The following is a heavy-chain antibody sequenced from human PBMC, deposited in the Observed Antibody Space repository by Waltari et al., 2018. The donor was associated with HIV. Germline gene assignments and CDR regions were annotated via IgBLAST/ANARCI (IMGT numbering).Heavy chain of an antibody. CDR2: IYHSGST. CDR3: ASRSPVFDY. CDR1: GYSISSGYY. Sequence: QVQLQESGPGLVKPSETLSLTCAVSGYSISSGYYWGWIRQPPGKGLEWIGSIYHSGSTDYNPSLKSRVTISVDTSKNQFSLKLSSVTAADTAVYYCASRSPVFDYWGQGTLVTVSS. V-gene: IGHV4-38-2*01. D-gene: IGHD4-4*01. J-gene: IGHJ4*02.